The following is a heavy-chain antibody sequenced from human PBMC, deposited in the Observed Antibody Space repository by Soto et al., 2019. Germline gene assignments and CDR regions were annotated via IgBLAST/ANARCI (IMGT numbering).Heavy chain of an antibody. J-gene: IGHJ5*02. D-gene: IGHD6-13*01. V-gene: IGHV3-15*01. CDR3: TTDPAAQAAKDWFDP. CDR1: GFTFSNAW. CDR2: IKSKTDGGTT. Sequence: EVQLVESGGGLVKPGGSLRLSCAASGFTFSNAWMSWVRQAPGKGLEWVGRIKSKTDGGTTDYAAPVKGRFTISRDDSKNTLYLQMNSLKTEDTAVYYCTTDPAAQAAKDWFDPWGQGTLVTVSS.